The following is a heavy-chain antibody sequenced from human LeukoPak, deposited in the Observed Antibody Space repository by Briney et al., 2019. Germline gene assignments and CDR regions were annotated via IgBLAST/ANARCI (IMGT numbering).Heavy chain of an antibody. J-gene: IGHJ4*02. CDR1: GGSFSGYY. Sequence: SETLSLTCAVYGGSFSGYYWSWIRQPPGKGLEWIGEINHSGSTNYNPSLKSRVTISVDTSKNQFSLKLSSVTAADTAVYYCARVVYDYVWGSYRYHLDYWGQGTLVTVSS. CDR3: ARVVYDYVWGSYRYHLDY. V-gene: IGHV4-34*01. D-gene: IGHD3-16*02. CDR2: INHSGST.